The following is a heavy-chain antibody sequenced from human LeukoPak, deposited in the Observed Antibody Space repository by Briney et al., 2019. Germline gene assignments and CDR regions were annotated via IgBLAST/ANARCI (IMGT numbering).Heavy chain of an antibody. CDR2: ITASGTAM. D-gene: IGHD1-26*01. CDR3: ASSGSYRFDY. J-gene: IGHJ4*02. V-gene: IGHV3-48*02. CDR1: GFTFTNYW. Sequence: GGSLRLSCAASGFTFTNYWMHWVRQAPGKGLEWVSHITASGTAMFYADSVKGRFTISRDNAKNSLYLQMNSLRDEDTAVYYCASSGSYRFDYWGQGTLVTVSS.